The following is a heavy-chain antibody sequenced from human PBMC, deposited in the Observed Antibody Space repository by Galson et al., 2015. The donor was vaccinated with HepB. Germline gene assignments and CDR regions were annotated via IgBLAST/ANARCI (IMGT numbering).Heavy chain of an antibody. V-gene: IGHV3-48*02. Sequence: SLRLSCAASGFTFSSYSMNWVRQAPGKGLEWVSYISSSSSTIYYADSVKGRFTISRDNAKNSLYLQMNSLRDEDTAVYYCARDLSDDYVWGADAFDIWGQGTMVTVSS. D-gene: IGHD3-16*01. CDR2: ISSSSSTI. CDR1: GFTFSSYS. CDR3: ARDLSDDYVWGADAFDI. J-gene: IGHJ3*02.